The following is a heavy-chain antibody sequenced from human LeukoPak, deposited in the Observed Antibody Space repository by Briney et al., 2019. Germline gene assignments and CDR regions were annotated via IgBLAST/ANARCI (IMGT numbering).Heavy chain of an antibody. CDR3: ARGMTTGD. V-gene: IGHV3-7*05. CDR2: IKHDGSEK. J-gene: IGHJ4*02. Sequence: PGGSLRLSCAASGFTFSSFWMNWVRKAPGKGLEWVANIKHDGSEKYYVDSVKGRFTISRDNAKSSLFLQMNSLRVEDTAVYYCARGMTTGDWGQGTLVTVSS. D-gene: IGHD4-17*01. CDR1: GFTFSSFW.